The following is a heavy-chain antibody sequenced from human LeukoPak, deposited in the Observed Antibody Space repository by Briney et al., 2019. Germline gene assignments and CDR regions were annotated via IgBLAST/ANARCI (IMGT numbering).Heavy chain of an antibody. V-gene: IGHV3-23*01. J-gene: IGHJ4*02. CDR3: AKSHYDSSGYYPTVDY. CDR1: GFTFSSYA. D-gene: IGHD3-22*01. CDR2: ISGSGGST. Sequence: PGGSLRLSCAASGFTFSSYAMSWVRQAPGKGLEWVSAISGSGGSTYYADSVKGRFTISRDNSKNTLYLQVNSLRAEDTAVYYCAKSHYDSSGYYPTVDYWGQGTLVTVSS.